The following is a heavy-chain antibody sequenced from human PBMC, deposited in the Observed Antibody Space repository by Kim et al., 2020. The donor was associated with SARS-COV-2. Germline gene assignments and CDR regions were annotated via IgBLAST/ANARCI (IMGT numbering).Heavy chain of an antibody. Sequence: SETLSLTCTVSGGSISSSSYYWGWIRQPPGKGLEWIGSIYYSGSTYYNPALKSRVTISVDTSKNQFSLKLSSVTAADTAVYYCARSVMEHYDFWSGYYTGRYYYYGMDVWGQGTTVTVSS. CDR3: ARSVMEHYDFWSGYYTGRYYYYGMDV. J-gene: IGHJ6*02. D-gene: IGHD3-3*01. V-gene: IGHV4-39*01. CDR1: GGSISSSSYY. CDR2: IYYSGST.